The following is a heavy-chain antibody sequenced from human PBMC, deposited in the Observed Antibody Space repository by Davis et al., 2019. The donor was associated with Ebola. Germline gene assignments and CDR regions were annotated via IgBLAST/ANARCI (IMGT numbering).Heavy chain of an antibody. CDR1: GFTFSSYS. V-gene: IGHV3-21*01. Sequence: GGSLRLSCAASGFTFSSYSMNWVRQAPGKGLEWVSSISSSSSYIYYADSVKGRFTISRDNAKNSLYLQMNSLRAEDTAVYYCARDITLRGPFDPWGQGTLVTVS. CDR2: ISSSSSYI. J-gene: IGHJ5*02. D-gene: IGHD3-10*01. CDR3: ARDITLRGPFDP.